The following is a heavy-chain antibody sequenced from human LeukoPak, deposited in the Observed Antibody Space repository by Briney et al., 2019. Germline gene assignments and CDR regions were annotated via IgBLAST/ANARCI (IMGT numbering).Heavy chain of an antibody. J-gene: IGHJ4*02. D-gene: IGHD3-16*01. CDR2: IYYTGTI. Sequence: KPSETLPLTCTVSGGSIRSSDYYWGWVRQPPGKGLEWIGTIYYTGTIYYNPSLKSRVTMSVDTSKNQFSLKLSSVTAADTAVYYCAGGMKSDYWGQGTLVTVSS. CDR1: GGSIRSSDYY. CDR3: AGGMKSDY. V-gene: IGHV4-39*01.